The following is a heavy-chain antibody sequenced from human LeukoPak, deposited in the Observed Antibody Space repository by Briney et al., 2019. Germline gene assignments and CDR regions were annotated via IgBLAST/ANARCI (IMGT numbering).Heavy chain of an antibody. D-gene: IGHD3-10*01. V-gene: IGHV6-1*01. CDR1: GDSVSSNSAA. J-gene: IGHJ4*02. CDR3: TRGFGNPHGSYYFDY. Sequence: SQTLSLTCAISGDSVSSNSAAWNWIRQSPSRGLEWLGRTFYRSTWYNEYAVSVKGRITVDADTSNNQFSLQLNSVTPEDTAVYYCTRGFGNPHGSYYFDYWGQGTLFTVSS. CDR2: TFYRSTWYN.